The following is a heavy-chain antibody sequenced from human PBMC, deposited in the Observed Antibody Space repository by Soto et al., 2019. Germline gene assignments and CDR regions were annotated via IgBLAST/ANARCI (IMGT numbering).Heavy chain of an antibody. D-gene: IGHD3-22*01. CDR1: EFTFSNSA. Sequence: PGGSLRLSCAASEFTFSNSAMSWVRQAPGKGLEWVSAISYGGGTTYYADSVKGRFTISRDNSKNTLYLQMNSLRAEDTAVYYCAKNPGYYYDSTGYHFDYWGQGTLVTSPQ. CDR3: AKNPGYYYDSTGYHFDY. V-gene: IGHV3-23*01. J-gene: IGHJ4*02. CDR2: ISYGGGTT.